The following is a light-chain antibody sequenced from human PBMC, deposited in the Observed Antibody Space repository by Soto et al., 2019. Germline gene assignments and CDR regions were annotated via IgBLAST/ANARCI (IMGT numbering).Light chain of an antibody. Sequence: EIVLTQSPGTLSLSPGERATLSCRASQSVSSTYLAWYQQKPGQAPRLLIYAASSRAPGIPDRFSGSGSGTDFPLTISRLRPEDFAVYFCQQYDGSPLTFGGGTKVEIK. V-gene: IGKV3-20*01. CDR2: AAS. CDR1: QSVSSTY. CDR3: QQYDGSPLT. J-gene: IGKJ4*01.